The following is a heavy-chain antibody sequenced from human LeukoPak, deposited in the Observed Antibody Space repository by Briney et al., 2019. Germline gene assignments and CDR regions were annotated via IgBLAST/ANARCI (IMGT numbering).Heavy chain of an antibody. V-gene: IGHV1-8*03. Sequence: ASVKVSCKASGYTFTSYDINWVRQATGQGLEWMGWMNPNSGNTGYAQKFQGRVTITTDESTSTAYMELSSLRSEDTAVYYCASQNDRHYMDVWGKGTTVTVSS. CDR2: MNPNSGNT. CDR3: ASQNDRHYMDV. D-gene: IGHD1-1*01. J-gene: IGHJ6*03. CDR1: GYTFTSYD.